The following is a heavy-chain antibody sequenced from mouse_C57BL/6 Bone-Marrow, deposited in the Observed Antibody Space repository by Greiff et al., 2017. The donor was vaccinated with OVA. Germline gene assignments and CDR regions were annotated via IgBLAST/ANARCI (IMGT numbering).Heavy chain of an antibody. Sequence: QVQLQQPGAELVMPGASVKLSCKASGYTFTSYWMHWVKQRPGQGLEWIGEIDPSDSYTNYNQKFKGKSTLTVDKSSSTAYMQLSSLTSEDAAVYYGAREDLLRRYYYFDYWGQGTTLTVSS. J-gene: IGHJ2*01. V-gene: IGHV1-69*01. CDR1: GYTFTSYW. CDR2: IDPSDSYT. CDR3: AREDLLRRYYYFDY. D-gene: IGHD1-1*01.